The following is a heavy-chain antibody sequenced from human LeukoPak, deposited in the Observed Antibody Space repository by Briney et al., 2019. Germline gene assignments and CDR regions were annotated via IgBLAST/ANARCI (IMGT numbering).Heavy chain of an antibody. CDR3: ARSASYCYDSSGYGAY. V-gene: IGHV4-59*01. CDR1: GGSISSYY. CDR2: IYYSGST. J-gene: IGHJ4*03. Sequence: SETLSLTCTVSGGSISSYYWSWSRQPPGKGLEWIGYIYYSGSTNYNPSLKSRVTISVDTSKNQFSLKLSSVTAADTAVYYCARSASYCYDSSGYGAYWGQGNRLTVSS. D-gene: IGHD3-22*01.